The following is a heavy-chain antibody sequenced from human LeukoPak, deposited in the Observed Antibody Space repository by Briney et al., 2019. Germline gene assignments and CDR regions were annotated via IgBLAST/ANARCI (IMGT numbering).Heavy chain of an antibody. CDR1: GDSFTSYW. CDR3: ARQEAYAMVRGNWFDP. D-gene: IGHD3-10*01. J-gene: IGHJ5*02. CDR2: IYPGDSDT. V-gene: IGHV5-51*01. Sequence: GESLKISCKASGDSFTSYWIIWVRQMPGKGLEWMGIIYPGDSDTRYSPSFQGQVTISADKSISTAYLQWSSLKASDTAMYYCARQEAYAMVRGNWFDPWGQGTLVTVSS.